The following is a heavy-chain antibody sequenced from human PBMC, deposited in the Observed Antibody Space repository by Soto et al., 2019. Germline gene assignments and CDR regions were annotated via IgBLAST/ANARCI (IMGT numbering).Heavy chain of an antibody. V-gene: IGHV1-18*04. J-gene: IGHJ4*02. Sequence: ASVKVSCKASGYTFTSYYMHWVRQAPGQGLEWMGWISAYNGNTNYAQKLQGRVTMTTDTSTSTAYMELRSLRSDDTAVYYCARDHPPPSSGLDYWGQGTLVTVSS. CDR2: ISAYNGNT. CDR3: ARDHPPPSSGLDY. CDR1: GYTFTSYY. D-gene: IGHD6-19*01.